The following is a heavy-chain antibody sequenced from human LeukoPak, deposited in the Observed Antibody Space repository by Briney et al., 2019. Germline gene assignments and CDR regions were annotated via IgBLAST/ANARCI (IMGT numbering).Heavy chain of an antibody. CDR1: GVSISSSNSY. D-gene: IGHD3-22*01. J-gene: IGHJ4*02. V-gene: IGHV4-39*01. CDR2: IYYTGNT. CDR3: ARIVVADFDY. Sequence: SETLSLTCTVSGVSISSSNSYWGWIRQPPGKGLEWIGSIYYTGNTYYNASLKSQVSISIDTSKNQFSLKLSSVTAADTAVYYCARIVVADFDYWGQGTLVTVSS.